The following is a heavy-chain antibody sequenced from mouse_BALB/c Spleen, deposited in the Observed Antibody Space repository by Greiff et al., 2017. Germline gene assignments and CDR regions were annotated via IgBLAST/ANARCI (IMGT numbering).Heavy chain of an antibody. CDR2: IYPGNGDT. CDR3: ARRVHYYGSSYPYWYFDV. J-gene: IGHJ1*01. V-gene: IGHV1-12*01. Sequence: LQQPGAELVKPGASVKMSCKASGYTFTSYNMHWVKQTPGQGLEWIGAIYPGNGDTSYNQKFKGKATLTADKSSSTAYMQLSSLTSEDSAVYYCARRVHYYGSSYPYWYFDVWGAGTTVTVSS. CDR1: GYTFTSYN. D-gene: IGHD1-1*01.